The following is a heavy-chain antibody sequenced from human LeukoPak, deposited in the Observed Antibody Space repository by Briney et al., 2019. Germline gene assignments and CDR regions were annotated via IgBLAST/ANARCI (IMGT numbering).Heavy chain of an antibody. CDR1: GYSFTSYW. CDR2: INPGDSDT. Sequence: GESLKISCKGSGYSFTSYWIGWVRQMPGKGLEWMGIINPGDSDTRYSPSFQGQVTISADKSISTAYLQWSSLKASDTAIYYCARHRGIVVVTDTLPGWYSDLWGRGTLVTVSS. J-gene: IGHJ2*01. CDR3: ARHRGIVVVTDTLPGWYSDL. D-gene: IGHD2-21*02. V-gene: IGHV5-51*01.